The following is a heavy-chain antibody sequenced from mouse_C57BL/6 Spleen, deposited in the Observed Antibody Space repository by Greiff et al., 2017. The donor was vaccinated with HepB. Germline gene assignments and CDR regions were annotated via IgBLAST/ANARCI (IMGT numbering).Heavy chain of an antibody. CDR1: GYAFSSSW. J-gene: IGHJ3*01. CDR2: IYPGDGDT. V-gene: IGHV1-82*01. D-gene: IGHD1-1*01. Sequence: VQLQQSGPELVKPGASVKISCKASGYAFSSSWMNWVKQRPGKGLEWIGRIYPGDGDTNYNGKFKGKATLTADKSSSTAYMQLSSLTSEDSAVYFGANYYGSTLFAYWGQGTLVTVSA. CDR3: ANYYGSTLFAY.